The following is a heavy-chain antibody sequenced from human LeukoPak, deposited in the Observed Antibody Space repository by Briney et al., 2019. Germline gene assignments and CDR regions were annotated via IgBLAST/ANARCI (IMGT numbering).Heavy chain of an antibody. J-gene: IGHJ6*02. D-gene: IGHD3-22*01. V-gene: IGHV3-30-3*01. CDR3: ARDTYYYDSSSYNSPQGYYYYGMDV. Sequence: PGGSLRLSCAASGYTFSSYAMHWVRQAPGKGLEWVAVISYDGSNKYYADSVKGRFTISRDNSKNTLYLQMNSLRAEDTSVYYYARDTYYYDSSSYNSPQGYYYYGMDVWGQGTAVTVSS. CDR2: ISYDGSNK. CDR1: GYTFSSYA.